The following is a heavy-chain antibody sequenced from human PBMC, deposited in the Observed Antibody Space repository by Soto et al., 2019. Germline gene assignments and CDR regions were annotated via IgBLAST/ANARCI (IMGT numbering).Heavy chain of an antibody. CDR2: VSSXGSST. D-gene: IGHD5-12*01. CDR1: GFTFSSYW. V-gene: IGHV3-74*01. CDR3: ARGLPNFSSFDS. J-gene: IGHJ4*02. Sequence: LRLSCAASGFTFSSYWMHWIRQAPGKGLVWVARVSSXGSSTVYANSVTGRLTISRDNAKNTLYLQKNSLGDEDTAVYYCARGLPNFSSFDSWGQGTLVTVSS.